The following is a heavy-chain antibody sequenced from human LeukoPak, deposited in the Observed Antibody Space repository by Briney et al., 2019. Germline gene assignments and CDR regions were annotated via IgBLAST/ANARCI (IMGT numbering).Heavy chain of an antibody. CDR1: GASISSSNYY. Sequence: SETLSLTCTVSGASISSSNYYWSWIRQPPGKGLEWIGYIYYSGSTNYNPSLKSRVTISVDTSKNQFSLKLSSVTAADTAVYYCARGKIYGSGSYVAPYNWFDPWGQGTLVTVSS. CDR3: ARGKIYGSGSYVAPYNWFDP. V-gene: IGHV4-61*01. D-gene: IGHD3-10*01. CDR2: IYYSGST. J-gene: IGHJ5*02.